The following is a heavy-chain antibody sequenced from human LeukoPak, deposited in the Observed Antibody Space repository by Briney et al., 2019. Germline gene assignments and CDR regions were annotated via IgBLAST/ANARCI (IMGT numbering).Heavy chain of an antibody. J-gene: IGHJ4*02. Sequence: ASVKVSCKASGYTFTSYYMHWVRQAPGQGLEWMGIINPSGGSTSYAQKFQGRVTMTRDMSTSTVYMELSRLRSDGTAVYYCARGRYYYGSGSYYDYWGQGTLVTVSS. V-gene: IGHV1-46*01. CDR1: GYTFTSYY. CDR3: ARGRYYYGSGSYYDY. CDR2: INPSGGST. D-gene: IGHD3-10*01.